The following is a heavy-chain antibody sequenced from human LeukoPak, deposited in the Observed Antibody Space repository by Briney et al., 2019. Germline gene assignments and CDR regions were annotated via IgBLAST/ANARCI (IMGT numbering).Heavy chain of an antibody. Sequence: SETLSLTCTVSGGSISSYYWSWIRQPPGKGLEWIGYIYYSGSTNYNPSLKSRVTISVDASKNQFSLKLSSVTAADTAVYYCARVGYGAPWFDPWGQGTLVTVSS. D-gene: IGHD4-17*01. V-gene: IGHV4-59*12. CDR1: GGSISSYY. CDR3: ARVGYGAPWFDP. J-gene: IGHJ5*02. CDR2: IYYSGST.